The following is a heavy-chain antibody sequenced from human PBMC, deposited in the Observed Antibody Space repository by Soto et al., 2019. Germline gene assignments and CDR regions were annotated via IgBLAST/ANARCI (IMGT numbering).Heavy chain of an antibody. CDR1: GGSISSGGYY. CDR2: IYYSGST. CDR3: ARISQNRSFGINWFDP. V-gene: IGHV4-31*03. D-gene: IGHD3-10*01. J-gene: IGHJ5*01. Sequence: SGTLALTCTVSGGSISSGGYYWSWIRQHPGKGLEWIGYIYYSGSTYYNPSLKSRVTISVDTSKNQSSPKLSSVTAADTAVYYCARISQNRSFGINWFDPWGQGTLVTVSS.